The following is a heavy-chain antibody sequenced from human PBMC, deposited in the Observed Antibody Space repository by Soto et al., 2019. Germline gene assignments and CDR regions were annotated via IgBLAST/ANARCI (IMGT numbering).Heavy chain of an antibody. V-gene: IGHV3-30*03. Sequence: GGSLRLSCAASGFNFKIYSLHWVRQAPGKGLEWVAVISFDGDKTYYADSVKGRFTISRDNFKNTLSLQMNNLRIEDAGVYFCAREDDYNYRYFNYGLDVWGQGTTVTVSS. CDR3: AREDDYNYRYFNYGLDV. CDR2: ISFDGDKT. J-gene: IGHJ6*02. D-gene: IGHD5-12*01. CDR1: GFNFKIYS.